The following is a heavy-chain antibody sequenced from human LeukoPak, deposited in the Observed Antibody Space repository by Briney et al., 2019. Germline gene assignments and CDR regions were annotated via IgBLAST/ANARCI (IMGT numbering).Heavy chain of an antibody. D-gene: IGHD3-3*01. CDR1: GGSISSYY. CDR3: ARGLIIPGFDY. J-gene: IGHJ4*02. V-gene: IGHV4-59*01. Sequence: PSETLSLTCTVSGGSISSYYWSWIRQPPGKGLEWIGYIYYSGSTNYNPSLKSRVTISVDTSKNQFSLKLSSVTAADTAVYYCARGLIIPGFDYWGQGTLVTVSS. CDR2: IYYSGST.